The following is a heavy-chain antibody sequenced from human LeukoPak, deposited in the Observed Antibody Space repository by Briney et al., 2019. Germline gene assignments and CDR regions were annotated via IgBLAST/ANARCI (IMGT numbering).Heavy chain of an antibody. CDR2: ISYEGSGK. Sequence: PGGSLRLSCAASGFTFSTYGMHWVRQAPGKGLEWVAVISYEGSGKYYADSVKGRFTISRDSSKNTLYLQMNSLRVEDTAVYYCAKEETPRTSRSIDFWGQGTLVTVSS. CDR1: GFTFSTYG. J-gene: IGHJ4*02. V-gene: IGHV3-30*18. CDR3: AKEETPRTSRSIDF. D-gene: IGHD6-13*01.